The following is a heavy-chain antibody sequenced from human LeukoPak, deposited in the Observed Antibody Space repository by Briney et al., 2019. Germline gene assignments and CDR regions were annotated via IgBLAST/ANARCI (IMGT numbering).Heavy chain of an antibody. D-gene: IGHD2-8*01. CDR3: ANGYCTNGVCYPYYYYYMDV. CDR2: IRYDGSNK. Sequence: GGSLRLSCAASGFTFSSYGMHWVRQAPGKGLEWVAFIRYDGSNKYYADSVKGRFTISRDNSKNTLYLQMNSLRAEDTAVYYCANGYCTNGVCYPYYYYYMDVWGKGTTVTVSS. CDR1: GFTFSSYG. V-gene: IGHV3-30*02. J-gene: IGHJ6*03.